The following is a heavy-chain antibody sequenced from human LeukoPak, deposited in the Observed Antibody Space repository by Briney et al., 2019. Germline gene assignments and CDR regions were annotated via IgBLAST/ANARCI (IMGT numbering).Heavy chain of an antibody. D-gene: IGHD5-18*01. CDR2: INPNSGGT. CDR3: ARVTHTELSTWFDP. V-gene: IGHV1-2*02. Sequence: ASVKVSCKASGYTFTDYYIHWVRQAPGQGLEWMGWINPNSGGTNYAQNFQGRVTITADESTTTAYMELSSLRSEDTAVYYCARVTHTELSTWFDPWGQGTLVTVSS. CDR1: GYTFTDYY. J-gene: IGHJ5*02.